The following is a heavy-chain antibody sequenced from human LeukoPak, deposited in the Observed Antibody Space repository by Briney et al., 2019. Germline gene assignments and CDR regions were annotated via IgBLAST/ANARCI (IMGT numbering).Heavy chain of an antibody. V-gene: IGHV4-59*01. CDR3: ARGGGNQNWFDP. J-gene: IGHJ5*02. CDR2: IYYSGST. Sequence: SETLSLTCTVSGGSISSYYWSWIRQLPGKGLEWIGYIYYSGSTNYNPSLKSRVTISVDTSKNQFSLKLSSVTAADTAVYYCARGGGNQNWFDPWGQGTLVTVSS. CDR1: GGSISSYY. D-gene: IGHD4-23*01.